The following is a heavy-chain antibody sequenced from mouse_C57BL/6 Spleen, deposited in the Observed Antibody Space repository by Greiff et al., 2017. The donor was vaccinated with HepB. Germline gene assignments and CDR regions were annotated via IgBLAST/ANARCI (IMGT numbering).Heavy chain of an antibody. D-gene: IGHD1-1*01. J-gene: IGHJ2*01. V-gene: IGHV5-4*03. Sequence: EVMLVESGGGLVKPGGSLKLSCAASGFTFSSYAMSWVRQTPEKRLEWVATISDGGSYTYYPDNVKGRFTISRDNAKNNLYLQMSHLKSEDTAMYYCARASLYYYGSSYFDYWGQGTTLTVSS. CDR1: GFTFSSYA. CDR2: ISDGGSYT. CDR3: ARASLYYYGSSYFDY.